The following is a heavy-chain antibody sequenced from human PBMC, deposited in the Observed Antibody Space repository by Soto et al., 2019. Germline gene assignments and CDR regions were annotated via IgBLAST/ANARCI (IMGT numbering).Heavy chain of an antibody. CDR2: ISEGGNGT. D-gene: IGHD2-8*01. V-gene: IGHV3-23*01. Sequence: EVQLLESGGGLVRPGGSLRLSCAASGFTFYNYAMNWVRQAPGKGLEWVSTISEGGNGTYYADSVKGRFTISRDNSRNTVYLQMNSLRAEDTAVYYCAKKGLASLATYCTTGDCHYAFDVWGQGTLVTVSS. J-gene: IGHJ3*01. CDR3: AKKGLASLATYCTTGDCHYAFDV. CDR1: GFTFYNYA.